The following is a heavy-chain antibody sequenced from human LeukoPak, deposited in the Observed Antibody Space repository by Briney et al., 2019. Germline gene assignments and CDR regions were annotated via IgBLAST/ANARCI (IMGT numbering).Heavy chain of an antibody. D-gene: IGHD6-13*01. CDR3: ARDGGIAAAYFDY. J-gene: IGHJ4*02. V-gene: IGHV1-69*05. CDR1: GGTFSSYA. Sequence: SVKVSCKASGGTFSSYAISWVRRAPGQGREWMGGIIPIFGTANYAQKFKGRVTITTDESTSTAYMELSSLRSEDTAVYYCARDGGIAAAYFDYWGQGTLVTVSS. CDR2: IIPIFGTA.